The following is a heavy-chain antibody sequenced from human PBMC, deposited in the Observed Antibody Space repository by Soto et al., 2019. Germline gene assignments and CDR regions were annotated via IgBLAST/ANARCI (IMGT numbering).Heavy chain of an antibody. CDR1: GFTFSSYW. CDR3: AREGIDAVAGSFDY. Sequence: EVQLVESGGGLVQPGGSLRLSCAASGFTFSSYWMSWVRQAPGKGLEWVANIKQDGSEKYYVDSVKGRFTISRDNAKNSLYLQMNSVRAEDTAVYYCAREGIDAVAGSFDYWGQGTLVTVSS. D-gene: IGHD6-19*01. J-gene: IGHJ4*02. CDR2: IKQDGSEK. V-gene: IGHV3-7*01.